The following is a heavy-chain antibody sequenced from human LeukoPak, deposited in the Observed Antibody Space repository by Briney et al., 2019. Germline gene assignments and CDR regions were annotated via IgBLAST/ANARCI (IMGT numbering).Heavy chain of an antibody. CDR1: GFTFSSYR. D-gene: IGHD1-20*01. V-gene: IGHV3-7*01. Sequence: VGSLRLSCAASGFTFSSYRMSWVRQAPGKGLEWVANIKQDGSEKYYVDSVKGRFTISRDNAKNSLYLQMNSLRAEDTAVYYCATGITGTKRVGYFDYWGQGTLVTVSS. CDR2: IKQDGSEK. CDR3: ATGITGTKRVGYFDY. J-gene: IGHJ4*02.